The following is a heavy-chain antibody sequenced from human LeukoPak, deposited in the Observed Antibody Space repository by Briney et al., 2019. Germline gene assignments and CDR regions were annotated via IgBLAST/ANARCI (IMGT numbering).Heavy chain of an antibody. D-gene: IGHD2-15*01. J-gene: IGHJ3*02. CDR2: IFTSGST. V-gene: IGHV4-4*07. Sequence: SETLSLTCTVPGGSISSHYWSWIRQPVGKGLEWIGRIFTSGSTNYNPSLKSGVTMSVDTSKKQFSLRLSSVIAADTAVYYCAGINLGGRGDAFDIWGQGTMVTVSS. CDR3: AGINLGGRGDAFDI. CDR1: GGSISSHY.